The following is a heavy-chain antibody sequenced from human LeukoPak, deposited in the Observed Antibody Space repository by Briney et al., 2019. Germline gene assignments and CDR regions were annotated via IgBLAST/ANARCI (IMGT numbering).Heavy chain of an antibody. CDR2: ISSSGSTI. Sequence: GGSLRLSCAASGFSFSSYEMNWVRQAPGKGLEWVSYISSSGSTIYYADSVKGRFTISRDNSKNTLYLQMNSLRAEDTAVYYCAKNGEAVVVGWFDPWGQGTLVTVSS. CDR1: GFSFSSYE. D-gene: IGHD2-15*01. CDR3: AKNGEAVVVGWFDP. J-gene: IGHJ5*02. V-gene: IGHV3-48*03.